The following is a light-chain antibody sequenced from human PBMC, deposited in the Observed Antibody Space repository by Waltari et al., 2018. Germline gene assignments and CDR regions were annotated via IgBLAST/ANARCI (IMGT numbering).Light chain of an antibody. V-gene: IGKV3-15*01. Sequence: EVVMTQSPATLSVSPGESATLSCGPIQSVGGDLAWDQQKPGQAPRLLIYGTITRPTGVSARFSGSGSGTEFTLTISRLQSEDFAVYYCQQYNNWPLTFGGGTKVEI. CDR1: QSVGGD. CDR3: QQYNNWPLT. CDR2: GTI. J-gene: IGKJ4*01.